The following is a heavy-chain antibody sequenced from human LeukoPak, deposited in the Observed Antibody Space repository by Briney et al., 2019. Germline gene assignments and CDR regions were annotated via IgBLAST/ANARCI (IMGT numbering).Heavy chain of an antibody. CDR2: INHSGST. CDR3: ARQRRRISVLRGFILGAFDI. J-gene: IGHJ3*02. V-gene: IGHV4-34*01. Sequence: KASETLSLTCAVYGGSFSAYHWNWIRQPPGKGLEWIGEINHSGSTNYNSSLKSRVTISVDTSKNQFSLKLSSVTAADTAVYYCARQRRRISVLRGFILGAFDIWGQGTMVTVSS. D-gene: IGHD3-10*01. CDR1: GGSFSAYH.